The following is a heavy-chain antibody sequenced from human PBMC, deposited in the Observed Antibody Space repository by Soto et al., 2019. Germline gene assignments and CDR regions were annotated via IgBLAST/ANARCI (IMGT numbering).Heavy chain of an antibody. V-gene: IGHV1-46*03. CDR2: INPSGGST. CDR3: ARFSGFDIVPTILSY. Sequence: ASVKVSCKASGYTFTSYYMHWVRQAPGQGLEWMGIINPSGGSTSYAQKSQGRVTMTRDTSTSTVYMELSSLRSEDTAVYYCARFSGFDIVPTILSYWGQGTLVTVSA. D-gene: IGHD5-12*01. J-gene: IGHJ1*01. CDR1: GYTFTSYY.